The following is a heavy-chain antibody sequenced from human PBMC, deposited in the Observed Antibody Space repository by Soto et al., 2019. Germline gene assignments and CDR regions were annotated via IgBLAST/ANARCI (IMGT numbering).Heavy chain of an antibody. J-gene: IGHJ6*02. D-gene: IGHD2-2*02. CDR1: GFTFSTYS. CDR2: ISSRSDI. V-gene: IGHV3-21*01. CDR3: AREYTAWPLAYGLDV. Sequence: GESLRLSCVGSGFTFSTYSINCVRPAPGKGLEWVSSISSRSDIYYADSVKGRFTISRDNAKNSVSLKMNSLRAEDTAVYYCAREYTAWPLAYGLDVWGQGTTVTVSS.